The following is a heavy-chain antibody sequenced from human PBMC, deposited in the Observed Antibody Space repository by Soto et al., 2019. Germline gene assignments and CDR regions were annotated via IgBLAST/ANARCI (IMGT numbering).Heavy chain of an antibody. Sequence: PSETLSLTCTVSGGSISSYYWSWIRQSPGKQLEWIGYIFYNGITNYNPSLKSRVATSLDTSKNQFFLNLSSVTAADTAMYYCASSNIAAAGFYYYGMDVWGRGTTVTVSS. J-gene: IGHJ6*02. CDR2: IFYNGIT. CDR1: GGSISSYY. D-gene: IGHD6-13*01. CDR3: ASSNIAAAGFYYYGMDV. V-gene: IGHV4-59*01.